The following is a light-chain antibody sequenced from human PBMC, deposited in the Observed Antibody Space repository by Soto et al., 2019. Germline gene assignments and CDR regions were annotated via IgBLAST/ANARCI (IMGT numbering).Light chain of an antibody. CDR1: QSVSSSY. CDR3: QQYGSSPYT. J-gene: IGKJ2*01. CDR2: GAS. Sequence: EIVLTQSPGTLSLSPGERATLSCRAGQSVSSSYLAWYQQKPGQTPRLLIYGASSRATGIPDRFSGSGSGTDFTLTISRLEPEDCAVYYCQQYGSSPYTVGQGTKLEIK. V-gene: IGKV3-20*01.